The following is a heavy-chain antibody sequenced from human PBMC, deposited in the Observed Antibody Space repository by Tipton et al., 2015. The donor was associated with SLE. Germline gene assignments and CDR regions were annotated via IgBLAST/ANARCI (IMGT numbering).Heavy chain of an antibody. V-gene: IGHV3-48*03. CDR3: ARGQAYSSGLGDALDI. D-gene: IGHD6-19*01. CDR1: GFTFSSYE. CDR2: ISSSGSTI. J-gene: IGHJ3*02. Sequence: SLRLSCAASGFTFSSYEMNWVRQAPGKGLEWVSYISSSGSTIYYADSVKGRFTISRDNAKNSLYLQMNSLRAEDTAVYYCARGQAYSSGLGDALDIWGQGTMVTVSS.